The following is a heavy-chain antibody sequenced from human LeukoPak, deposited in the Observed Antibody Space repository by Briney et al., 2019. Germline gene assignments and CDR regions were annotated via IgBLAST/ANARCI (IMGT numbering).Heavy chain of an antibody. CDR2: TSSSSSYI. D-gene: IGHD3-10*01. V-gene: IGHV3-21*01. CDR3: ARDMLLWFGELYYFDY. Sequence: GGSLRLSCAASGFTFSSYSMNWVRQAPGKGLEWVSSTSSSSSYIYYADSVKGRFTISRDNATNSLYLQMNSLRAEDTAVYYCARDMLLWFGELYYFDYWGQGTLVTVSS. CDR1: GFTFSSYS. J-gene: IGHJ4*02.